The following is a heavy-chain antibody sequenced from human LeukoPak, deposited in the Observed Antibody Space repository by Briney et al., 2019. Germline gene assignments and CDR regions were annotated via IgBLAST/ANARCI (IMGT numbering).Heavy chain of an antibody. Sequence: SETLSLTCAVYGGSFSGYYWSWIRQPPGKGLEWIGEINHSGSTNYNPSLKSRVTISVDTSKNQFSLKLSSVTAADTAVYYCARKLDRSTRHYYYMDVWGKGTTVNVSS. J-gene: IGHJ6*03. V-gene: IGHV4-34*01. CDR3: ARKLDRSTRHYYYMDV. CDR1: GGSFSGYY. CDR2: INHSGST. D-gene: IGHD3/OR15-3a*01.